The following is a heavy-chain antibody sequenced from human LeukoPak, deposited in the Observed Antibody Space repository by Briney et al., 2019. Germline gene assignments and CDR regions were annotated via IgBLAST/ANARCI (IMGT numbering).Heavy chain of an antibody. CDR1: GYSISSGYY. D-gene: IGHD2-8*01. CDR3: ARGVRLFDY. Sequence: SETLSLTCAVSGYSISSGYYWGWIRQPPGKGLEWIGSIYHSGSTQYNPSLKSRVTISVDTSKNQFSLKLRSVTAADTAVYYCARGVRLFDYWGQGTLVTVSS. CDR2: IYHSGST. V-gene: IGHV4-38-2*01. J-gene: IGHJ4*02.